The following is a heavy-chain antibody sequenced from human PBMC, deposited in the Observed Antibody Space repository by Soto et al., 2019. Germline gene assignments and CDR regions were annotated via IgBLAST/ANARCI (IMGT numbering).Heavy chain of an antibody. CDR2: IYYSGST. J-gene: IGHJ4*02. CDR3: ARVGSGIATRPFDD. CDR1: GGSISRGDYY. V-gene: IGHV4-30-4*01. D-gene: IGHD6-6*01. Sequence: PSETLSLTWTVSGGSISRGDYYWSWIRQPPGKGLEWIGYIYYSGSTYYNPSLKSRVTISVDTSKNQFSLKLSSVTAADTAVYYCARVGSGIATRPFDDWGQGTLGSVSS.